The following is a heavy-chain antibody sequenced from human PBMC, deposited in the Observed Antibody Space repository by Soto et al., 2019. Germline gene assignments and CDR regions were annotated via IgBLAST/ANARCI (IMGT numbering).Heavy chain of an antibody. CDR1: GGSFSCYY. CDR2: INHSGST. J-gene: IGHJ4*02. Sequence: PSETLSLTCAVYGGSFSCYYWSWIRQPPGKGLEWIGEINHSGSTNYNPSLKSRVTISVDTSKNQFSLKLSSVTAADTAVYYCAREWGAISGYDSFYRPQKIDYWGQGTLVTVSS. D-gene: IGHD5-12*01. CDR3: AREWGAISGYDSFYRPQKIDY. V-gene: IGHV4-34*01.